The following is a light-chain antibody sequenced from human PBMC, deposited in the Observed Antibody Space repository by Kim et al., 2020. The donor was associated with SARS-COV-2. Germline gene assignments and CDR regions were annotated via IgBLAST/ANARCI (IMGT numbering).Light chain of an antibody. CDR3: LQYNSYPYT. CDR1: QSISDW. CDR2: RTS. J-gene: IGKJ2*01. V-gene: IGKV1-5*03. Sequence: DIQMTQSPSTLSASVGDRVTITCRASQSISDWLAWYQQKPGKAPKALVYRTSNLGSGVPSRFSGSGSGTDFSLTISSLQPDDFATYYCLQYNSYPYTFGQGTKLEI.